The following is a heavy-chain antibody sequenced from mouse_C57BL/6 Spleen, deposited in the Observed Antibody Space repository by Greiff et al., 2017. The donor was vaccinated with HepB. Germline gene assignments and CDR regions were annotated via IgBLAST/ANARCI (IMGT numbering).Heavy chain of an antibody. CDR1: GYTFTSYT. Sequence: QVQLKESGAELARPGASVKMSCKASGYTFTSYTMHWVKQRPGQGLEWIGYINPSSGYTKYNQKFKDKATLTADKSSSTAYMQLSSLTSEDSAVYYCARGATVVAVDYWGQGTTLTVSS. D-gene: IGHD1-1*01. CDR2: INPSSGYT. V-gene: IGHV1-4*01. CDR3: ARGATVVAVDY. J-gene: IGHJ2*01.